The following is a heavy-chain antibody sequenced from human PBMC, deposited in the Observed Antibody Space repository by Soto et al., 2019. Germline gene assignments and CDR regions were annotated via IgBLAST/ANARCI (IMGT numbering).Heavy chain of an antibody. CDR3: ARLRDYYDSSGYFSGALDF. Sequence: SQTLSLTCAVSGDRVSSNSAAWNWIRQSPSRGLEWLGRTYYRSKWYNDYAVSVKSRITINPDTSKNQFSLQLNSVTPEDTAVYFCARLRDYYDSSGYFSGALDFWGQGTLVTVSS. J-gene: IGHJ4*02. V-gene: IGHV6-1*01. D-gene: IGHD3-22*01. CDR2: TYYRSKWYN. CDR1: GDRVSSNSAA.